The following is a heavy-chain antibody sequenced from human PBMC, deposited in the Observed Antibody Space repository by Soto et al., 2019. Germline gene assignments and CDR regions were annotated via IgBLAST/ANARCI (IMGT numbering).Heavy chain of an antibody. CDR2: IDTSGST. CDR3: ARGGQDFWSGPFDY. V-gene: IGHV4-4*07. CDR1: VGSISNYY. Sequence: SETLSLTCTVSVGSISNYYCNWIRQPAGKGLEWIGRIDTSGSTSYNPSLKSRVTMSVDTSKQEFSLKLSSVTAADTALYYCARGGQDFWSGPFDYWGRGALVTVSS. J-gene: IGHJ4*02. D-gene: IGHD3-3*01.